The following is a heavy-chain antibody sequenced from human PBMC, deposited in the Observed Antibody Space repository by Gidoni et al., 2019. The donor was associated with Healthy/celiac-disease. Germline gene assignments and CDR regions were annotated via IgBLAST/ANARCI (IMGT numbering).Heavy chain of an antibody. J-gene: IGHJ6*02. Sequence: EVQLVESGGGLVKPGGSLRLSCAASGFTFSNGWMSWARQAPGKGLGVVGRIKSKTDGGTTDYAAPVKGRFTISRDDSKNTLYLQMNSLKTEDTAVYYCTSPYWNYVPYGMDVWGQGTTVTVSS. CDR3: TSPYWNYVPYGMDV. D-gene: IGHD1-7*01. V-gene: IGHV3-15*01. CDR1: GFTFSNGW. CDR2: IKSKTDGGTT.